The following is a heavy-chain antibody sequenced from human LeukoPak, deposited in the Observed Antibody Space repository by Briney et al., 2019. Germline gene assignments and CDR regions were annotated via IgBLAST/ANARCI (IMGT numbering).Heavy chain of an antibody. V-gene: IGHV4-4*02. CDR3: ARGSDYSWGG. J-gene: IGHJ4*01. Sequence: PGGSLRLSCAASGFTFSNYAMSWVRQPPGKGFEWIAEVHHTGRTIYSPSFARRVTISPDTSTNQVSLKLTSVTAADTAVYYCARGSDYSWGGWGQGTLVTVSS. D-gene: IGHD3-3*01. CDR1: GFTFSNYA. CDR2: VHHTGRT.